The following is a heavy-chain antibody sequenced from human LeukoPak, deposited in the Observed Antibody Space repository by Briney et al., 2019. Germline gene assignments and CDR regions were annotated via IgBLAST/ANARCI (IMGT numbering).Heavy chain of an antibody. J-gene: IGHJ4*02. CDR3: ASPYSGYDCNFGH. V-gene: IGHV3-64D*06. Sequence: GGSLRLSCSASGFTFSSYAMHWVRQAPGKGLEYVSSISSNGGSTYYADSVKGRFTISRDNSKNTLFLQMSSLRTEDTAVYYCASPYSGYDCNFGHWGQGTLVTVSS. D-gene: IGHD5-12*01. CDR2: ISSNGGST. CDR1: GFTFSSYA.